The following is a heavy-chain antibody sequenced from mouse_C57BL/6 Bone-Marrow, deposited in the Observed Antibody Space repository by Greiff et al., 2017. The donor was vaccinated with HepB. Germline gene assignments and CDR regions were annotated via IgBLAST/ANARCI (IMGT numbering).Heavy chain of an antibody. CDR1: GYTFTDYY. CDR3: AINGGY. V-gene: IGHV1-76*01. CDR2: IYPGSGNT. Sequence: VQLQQSGAELVRPGASVKLSCKASGYTFTDYYINWVKQRPGQGLEWIARIYPGSGNTYYNEKFKGKATLTAEKSSSTAYMQLSSLTSEDSAVYFCAINGGYWGQGTTLTVSS. J-gene: IGHJ2*01.